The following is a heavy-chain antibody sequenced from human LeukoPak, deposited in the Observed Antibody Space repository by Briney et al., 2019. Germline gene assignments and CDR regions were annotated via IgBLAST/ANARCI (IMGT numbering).Heavy chain of an antibody. CDR2: FYHSGST. CDR3: AREEYSSGWYGAFDI. CDR1: GGSISSGGYS. Sequence: SETLSLTCAVSGGSISSGGYSWSWIRQPPGKGLEWIGYFYHSGSTYYNPSLKSRVTISVDRSKNQFSLKLSSVTAADTAVHYCAREEYSSGWYGAFDIWGQGTMVTVSS. D-gene: IGHD6-19*01. J-gene: IGHJ3*02. V-gene: IGHV4-30-2*01.